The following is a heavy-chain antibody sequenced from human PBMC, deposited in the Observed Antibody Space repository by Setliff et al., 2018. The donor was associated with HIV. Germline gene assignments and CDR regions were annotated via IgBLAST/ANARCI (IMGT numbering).Heavy chain of an antibody. Sequence: ASVKVSCKTSGYIFTDDAMNWVRQAPGQGLEWMGWIDTNSGNPTYAEDFTGRFVLTVDSSVSTAYLQINDLEIEDTAIYFCAREVLLGDMSFPNNWGQGTLVTVSS. CDR3: AREVLLGDMSFPNN. D-gene: IGHD3-16*01. V-gene: IGHV7-4-1*02. J-gene: IGHJ4*02. CDR1: GYIFTDDA. CDR2: IDTNSGNP.